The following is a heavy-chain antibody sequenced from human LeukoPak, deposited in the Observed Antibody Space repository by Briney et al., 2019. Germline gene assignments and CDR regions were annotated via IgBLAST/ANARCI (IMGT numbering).Heavy chain of an antibody. Sequence: PSETLSLTCTVSGGSISSYYWSWIRQPAGKGLEWIGRIHTSGSTNYNPSLKSRVTISVDTSKNQFSLKLSSVTAADTAVYYCARVTVAGKYDAFDIWGQGTMVTVSS. V-gene: IGHV4-4*07. CDR1: GGSISSYY. CDR2: IHTSGST. J-gene: IGHJ3*02. D-gene: IGHD6-19*01. CDR3: ARVTVAGKYDAFDI.